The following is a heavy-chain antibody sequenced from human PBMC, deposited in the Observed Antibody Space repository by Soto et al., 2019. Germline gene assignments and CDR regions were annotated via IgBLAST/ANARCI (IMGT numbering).Heavy chain of an antibody. J-gene: IGHJ4*02. D-gene: IGHD1-26*01. CDR2: IIPIVGIV. CDR1: GGTFSTYT. Sequence: QVQLVQSGAEVKKPGSSVKVSCKASGGTFSTYTVTWVRQAPGQGLEWMGRIIPIVGIVNYAQKFQGRVTITADKSTSIAYMELRSLRSEDTAVYYCATITSGSSGGDYWGKGTLVTVSS. V-gene: IGHV1-69*02. CDR3: ATITSGSSGGDY.